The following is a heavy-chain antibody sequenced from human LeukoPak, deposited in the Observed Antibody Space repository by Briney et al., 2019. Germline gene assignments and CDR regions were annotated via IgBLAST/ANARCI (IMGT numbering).Heavy chain of an antibody. V-gene: IGHV3-53*05. CDR3: AKAGGYCSGGSCYEAYYFDY. CDR1: GFTVSSNY. Sequence: GGSLRLSCAASGFTVSSNYMSWVRQAPGKGLEWVSIIYSGGSTYYADSVKGRFTISRDNSKNSLYLQMNSLRTEDTALYYCAKAGGYCSGGSCYEAYYFDYWGQGTLVTVSS. J-gene: IGHJ4*02. D-gene: IGHD2-15*01. CDR2: IYSGGST.